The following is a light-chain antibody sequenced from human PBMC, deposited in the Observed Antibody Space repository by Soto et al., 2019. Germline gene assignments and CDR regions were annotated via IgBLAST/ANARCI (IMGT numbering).Light chain of an antibody. CDR1: SSDVGGYIY. CDR2: DVS. V-gene: IGLV2-14*03. CDR3: SSFTSSGTLV. J-gene: IGLJ1*01. Sequence: QSALTQPASVSGSPGQSITISCTGTSSDVGGYIYVSWYQHLPGKAPKLMIYDVSVRPSGVSNRFSGSKSANTASLTISGLQAEDEADYDGSSFTSSGTLVFGTGTKLTVL.